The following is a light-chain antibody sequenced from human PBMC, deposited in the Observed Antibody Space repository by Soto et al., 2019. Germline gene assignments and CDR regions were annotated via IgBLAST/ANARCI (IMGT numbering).Light chain of an antibody. V-gene: IGKV3-15*01. CDR1: QSVSTN. J-gene: IGKJ5*01. Sequence: DIVMTQAPATLSVSPGERATLSCRASQSVSTNLAWYQQKPGQTPRLLIYGASTRATGIPARFSGSGSGTEFTLTISSLQSEDFAVYYCQQYYDWPITFGQGTRLDIK. CDR2: GAS. CDR3: QQYYDWPIT.